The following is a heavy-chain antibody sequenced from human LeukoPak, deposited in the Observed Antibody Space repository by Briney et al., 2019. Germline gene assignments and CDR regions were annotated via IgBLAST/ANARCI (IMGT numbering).Heavy chain of an antibody. Sequence: PGRSLRLSCAASGFTFDDYAMHWVRQAPGKGLEWVAVISYDGSNKYYADSVKGRFTISRDNSKNTLYLQMNSLSAEDTAAYYCAKYYGSGSYYYLIYAFHIWGQGTMVTVSS. CDR2: ISYDGSNK. D-gene: IGHD3-10*01. J-gene: IGHJ3*02. CDR3: AKYYGSGSYYYLIYAFHI. CDR1: GFTFDDYA. V-gene: IGHV3-30*18.